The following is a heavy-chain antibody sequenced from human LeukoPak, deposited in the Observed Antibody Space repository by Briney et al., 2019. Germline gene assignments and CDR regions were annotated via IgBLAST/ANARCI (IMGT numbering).Heavy chain of an antibody. CDR1: GYTFTSYY. Sequence: ASVKVSCKASGYTFTSYYMHWVRQAPGQGLEWVGIINPSDGSTSCVQRFQGRVTMTSDTSTGTVHMELSSLSSEDTAMYYCARDRDTPMTQHYGMDVWGQGTTVTVSS. CDR2: INPSDGST. D-gene: IGHD5-18*01. V-gene: IGHV1-46*01. J-gene: IGHJ6*02. CDR3: ARDRDTPMTQHYGMDV.